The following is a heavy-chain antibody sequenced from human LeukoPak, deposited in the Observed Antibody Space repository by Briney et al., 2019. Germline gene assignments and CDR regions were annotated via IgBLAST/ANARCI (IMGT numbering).Heavy chain of an antibody. CDR2: ISSSSSYI. CDR3: ARAFADGYNSSPFLY. Sequence: GGSLRLSCAASGFTFISYSMNWVRQAPGKGLEWVSSISSSSSYIYYADSVKGRFTISRDNAKNSLYLQMNSLRAEDTAVYYCARAFADGYNSSPFLYWGQETLVTVSS. D-gene: IGHD5-24*01. J-gene: IGHJ4*01. CDR1: GFTFISYS. V-gene: IGHV3-21*01.